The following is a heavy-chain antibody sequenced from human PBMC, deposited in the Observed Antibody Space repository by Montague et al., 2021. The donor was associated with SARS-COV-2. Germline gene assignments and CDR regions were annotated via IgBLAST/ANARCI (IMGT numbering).Heavy chain of an antibody. CDR2: ISLDGTNK. CDR3: ARDQGGYSYNDY. V-gene: IGHV3-30-3*01. D-gene: IGHD5-18*01. J-gene: IGHJ4*02. CDR1: GFTFTSYA. Sequence: SLRLSCAASGFTFTSYAMHWVRQAPGKGLEWVAVISLDGTNKYYTDSVKGRFTISRDNSKNTLYPQMHSVRPEDTAVYYCARDQGGYSYNDYWGQGTLVTVSS.